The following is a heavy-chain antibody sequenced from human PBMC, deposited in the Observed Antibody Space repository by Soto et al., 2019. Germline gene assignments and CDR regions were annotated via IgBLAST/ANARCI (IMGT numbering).Heavy chain of an antibody. Sequence: EVHLLESGGGLVQRGGSLRLSCVASGFTFNNYAMNWFRQAPGKGLEWVSNIGGRGGNTFYADSMRGRFTISRDNSKDTVYLQMNNLRVDDSATYYCAKPSAYADFPGSFDSSGHGTLVTVSA. CDR3: AKPSAYADFPGSFDS. CDR1: GFTFNNYA. J-gene: IGHJ5*01. CDR2: IGGRGGNT. V-gene: IGHV3-23*01. D-gene: IGHD6-25*01.